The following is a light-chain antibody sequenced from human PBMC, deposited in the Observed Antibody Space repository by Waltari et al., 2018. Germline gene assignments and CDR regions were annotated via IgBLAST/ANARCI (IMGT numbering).Light chain of an antibody. J-gene: IGKJ1*01. CDR1: QGGGSY. CDR2: AST. CDR3: QQYYSYPVT. Sequence: AIRLTQSPPSIAALTGDRVTITCRARQGGGSYLAWYQQKSGRAPKLLLYASTSLEAEVPSRFGGGGSGTAFTLTIICLQSEDFASYFCQQYYSYPVTFGQGTRV. V-gene: IGKV1-8*01.